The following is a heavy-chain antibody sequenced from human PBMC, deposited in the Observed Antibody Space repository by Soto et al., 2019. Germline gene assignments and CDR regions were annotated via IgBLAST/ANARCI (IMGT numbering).Heavy chain of an antibody. CDR2: INHSGST. D-gene: IGHD4-4*01. Sequence: PSETLSLTCAVYGGSFSGYYLSWIRQPPGKGLEWIGEINHSGSTNYNPSLKGRVTISVDTSKNQFSLKLSSVTAADTAVYYCARGGSITPMTTVNNWFDPWGQGTLVTVSS. CDR3: ARGGSITPMTTVNNWFDP. V-gene: IGHV4-34*01. J-gene: IGHJ5*02. CDR1: GGSFSGYY.